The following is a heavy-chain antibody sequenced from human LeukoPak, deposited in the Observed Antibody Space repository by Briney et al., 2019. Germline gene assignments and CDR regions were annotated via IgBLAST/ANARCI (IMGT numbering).Heavy chain of an antibody. CDR1: GFTFSSYA. Sequence: GSLRLSCAASGFTFSSYAMSRVRQAPGKGLEWVSAISGSGGSTYYADSVKGRFTISRDNSKNTLYLQMNSLRAEDTAVYYCAKPLGYCSGGSCSGVANYWGQGTLVTVSS. D-gene: IGHD2-15*01. V-gene: IGHV3-23*01. J-gene: IGHJ4*02. CDR2: ISGSGGST. CDR3: AKPLGYCSGGSCSGVANY.